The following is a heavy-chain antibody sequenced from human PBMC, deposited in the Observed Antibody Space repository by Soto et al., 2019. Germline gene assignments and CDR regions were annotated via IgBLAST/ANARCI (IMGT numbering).Heavy chain of an antibody. Sequence: QLSESGGGLVQPGGSLRLSCAASGFTFSSYAMIWVRQASGKGLEWVSAISGTSHTTFYADSVKGRFTISRDNSRNTLYLQMNRLRVEDTAIYYCAKEPILLGGGQGTLVTVSS. CDR2: ISGTSHTT. V-gene: IGHV3-23*01. J-gene: IGHJ1*01. CDR3: AKEPILLG. D-gene: IGHD1-26*01. CDR1: GFTFSSYA.